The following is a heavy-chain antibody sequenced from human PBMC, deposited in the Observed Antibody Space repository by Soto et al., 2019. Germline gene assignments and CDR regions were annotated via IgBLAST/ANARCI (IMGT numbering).Heavy chain of an antibody. D-gene: IGHD3-22*01. Sequence: SETLSLTCTVYGASIGSGDYYWSWIRQHPGKGLEWIGYIYYSGGTYYNPSLKSRVTISVDTSKNQFSLELSSVTAADTAVYYCASIYDSSGYYYGNNWFDPWGQGTLVTVSS. CDR3: ASIYDSSGYYYGNNWFDP. CDR1: GASIGSGDYY. V-gene: IGHV4-31*02. CDR2: IYYSGGT. J-gene: IGHJ5*02.